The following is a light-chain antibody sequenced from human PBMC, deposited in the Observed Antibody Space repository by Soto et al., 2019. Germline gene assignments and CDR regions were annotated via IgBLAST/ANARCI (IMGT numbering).Light chain of an antibody. CDR1: QSVSSY. J-gene: IGKJ4*01. Sequence: EIVLTQSPATLPLSPGERATLSCRASQSVSSYLAWYQQKPGQAPRLLIYDASNRATGIPARFSGSGSGTAFTLAISSLAPEDFAVYYCQQRSNWPPLTFGGGTKVEIK. V-gene: IGKV3-11*01. CDR2: DAS. CDR3: QQRSNWPPLT.